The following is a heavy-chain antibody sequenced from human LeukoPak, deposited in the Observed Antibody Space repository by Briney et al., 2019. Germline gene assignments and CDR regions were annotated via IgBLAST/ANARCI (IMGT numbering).Heavy chain of an antibody. CDR1: GLTFRSYG. J-gene: IGHJ6*03. CDR3: ARVSRYYDFWSGPEHYYYYYYMDV. V-gene: IGHV3-33*01. Sequence: GGSLRLSCAASGLTFRSYGMHWVRQAPAKGLEWVAVIWYDGSNKYYADSVKGRFTISRDNSKNTLYLQMNSLRAEDTAVYYCARVSRYYDFWSGPEHYYYYYYMDVWGKGTTVTVSS. CDR2: IWYDGSNK. D-gene: IGHD3-3*01.